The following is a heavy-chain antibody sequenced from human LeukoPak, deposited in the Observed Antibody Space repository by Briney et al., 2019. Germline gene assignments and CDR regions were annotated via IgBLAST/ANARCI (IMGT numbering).Heavy chain of an antibody. CDR1: GFSLSTSGMC. D-gene: IGHD1-26*01. CDR2: IDWDDDK. J-gene: IGHJ6*02. V-gene: IGHV2-70*01. Sequence: SGPALVKPPQTLTLTCTFSGFSLSTSGMCVSWIRQPPGKALEWLALIDWDDDKYYSTSLKTRLTTSKDTSKNQVVLTMTNMDPVDTATYYCARIREGDYYYGMDAWGQGTTVTVSS. CDR3: ARIREGDYYYGMDA.